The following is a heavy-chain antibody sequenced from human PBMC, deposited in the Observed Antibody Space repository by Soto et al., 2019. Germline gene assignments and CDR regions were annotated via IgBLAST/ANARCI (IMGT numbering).Heavy chain of an antibody. D-gene: IGHD1-7*01. J-gene: IGHJ4*02. Sequence: GGSLRLSCAASGFTFSSYSMNWVRQAPGKGLEWVSYISSSSSTIYYADSLKGRFTISRDNAKNSLYLQMNSLRAEDTAVYYCARPYNWNYEGPDYWGQGTLVTVSS. CDR3: ARPYNWNYEGPDY. CDR2: ISSSSSTI. V-gene: IGHV3-48*01. CDR1: GFTFSSYS.